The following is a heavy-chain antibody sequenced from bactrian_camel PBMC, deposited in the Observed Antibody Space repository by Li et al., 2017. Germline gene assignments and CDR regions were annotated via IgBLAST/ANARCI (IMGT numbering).Heavy chain of an antibody. D-gene: IGHD1*01. V-gene: IGHV3S10*01. Sequence: DVQLVESGGGSVESGGSLKLSCAASRYTNTSYCMGWFRRAPGKEREGVAVIDSEGSTSYADSVKGRFTISRDNVKNTVHLQMNSLKPEDTAVYYCAGGPLTYWGQGTQVTVS. J-gene: IGHJ4*01. CDR3: AGGPLTY. CDR1: RYTNTSYC. CDR2: IDSEGST.